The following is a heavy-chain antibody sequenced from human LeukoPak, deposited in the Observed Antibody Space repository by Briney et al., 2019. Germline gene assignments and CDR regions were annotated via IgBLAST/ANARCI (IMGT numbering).Heavy chain of an antibody. CDR3: ARLKYCTNGVCYAGFDY. V-gene: IGHV1-3*01. J-gene: IGHJ4*02. D-gene: IGHD2-8*01. CDR1: GYTFTSYA. Sequence: GASVKVSCKASGYTFTSYAMHWVRQAPGQRLEWMGWINAGNGNTKYSQKFQGRVTITRDTSADTAYMELSSLRSEDPAVYYCARLKYCTNGVCYAGFDYWGQGTLVTVSS. CDR2: INAGNGNT.